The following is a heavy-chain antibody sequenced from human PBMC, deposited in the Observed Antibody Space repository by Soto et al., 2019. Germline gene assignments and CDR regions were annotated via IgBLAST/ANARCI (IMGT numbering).Heavy chain of an antibody. CDR2: ITPLYGTK. D-gene: IGHD3-16*01. CDR3: TRGGTLKPFDP. V-gene: IGHV1-69*12. J-gene: IGHJ5*02. CDR1: GGTFSSYS. Sequence: QVQLVQSGPEVKEPGSSVKVSCKTSGGTFSSYSLNWVRQAPGQGREWMGVITPLYGTKNYAQRFRGRVTFAADESTSTGFMELTRATSDDTAVYFGTRGGTLKPFDPWGQGTLVTVSS.